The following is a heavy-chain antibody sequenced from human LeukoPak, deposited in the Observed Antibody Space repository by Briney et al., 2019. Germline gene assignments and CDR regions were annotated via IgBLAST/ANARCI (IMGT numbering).Heavy chain of an antibody. CDR2: ISGDGGST. CDR3: ARESERSGWYDY. V-gene: IGHV3-43*02. CDR1: GFISDDYA. J-gene: IGHJ4*02. Sequence: GGSLRLSCAAPGFISDDYAIHWVRQAPGKGLEWVSLISGDGGSTFYADSVKGRFTISRDNSKNSPYLQMSSLRSEDTALYYCARESERSGWYDYWGQGTLVTVSS. D-gene: IGHD6-19*01.